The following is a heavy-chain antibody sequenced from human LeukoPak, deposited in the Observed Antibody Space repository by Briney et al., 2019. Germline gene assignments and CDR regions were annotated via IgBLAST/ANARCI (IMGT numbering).Heavy chain of an antibody. CDR1: GFTFSSHW. CDR3: ARDSEYSSSFAFDI. V-gene: IGHV3-7*01. D-gene: IGHD6-13*01. CDR2: INQDGSER. J-gene: IGHJ3*02. Sequence: SGGSLRLSCAASGFTFSSHWMTWVRQAPGKGLEWVANINQDGSERYYVDSVKGRFTISRDNAKNSLDLQMNSLRAEDTAVYYCARDSEYSSSFAFDIWGQGTMVTVSS.